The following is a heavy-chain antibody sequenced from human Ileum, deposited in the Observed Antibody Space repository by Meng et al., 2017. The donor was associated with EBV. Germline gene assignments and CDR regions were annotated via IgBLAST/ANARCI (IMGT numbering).Heavy chain of an antibody. CDR1: GDSISSNNW. CDR2: IYHSGST. CDR3: ASGRDYAWHS. J-gene: IGHJ4*02. V-gene: IGHV4-4*02. D-gene: IGHD4-17*01. Sequence: QVQLQEPGPGLVKPSGTLSLTCAVSGDSISSNNWWSWVRQPPGKGLEWIGEIYHSGSTNYNPSFKSRVTMSVDKSKNQISLNLSSVTAADTAVYYCASGRDYAWHSWGRGTLVTVSS.